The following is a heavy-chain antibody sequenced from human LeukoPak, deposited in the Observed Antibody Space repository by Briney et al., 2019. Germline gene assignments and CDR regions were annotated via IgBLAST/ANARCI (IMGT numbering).Heavy chain of an antibody. Sequence: DSVKVSCKASGYTFTGYYMHWVRQAPGQGLEWMGWINPNSGGTNYAQKFQGRVTMTRDTSISTAYMELSRLRSDDTAVYYCARDSSSSSDYYMDVWGKGTTVTVSS. CDR3: ARDSSSSSDYYMDV. D-gene: IGHD6-6*01. CDR1: GYTFTGYY. CDR2: INPNSGGT. V-gene: IGHV1-2*02. J-gene: IGHJ6*03.